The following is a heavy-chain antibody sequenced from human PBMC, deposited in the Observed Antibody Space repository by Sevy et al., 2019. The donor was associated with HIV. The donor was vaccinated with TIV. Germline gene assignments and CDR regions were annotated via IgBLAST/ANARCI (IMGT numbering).Heavy chain of an antibody. Sequence: GGSLRLSCIGSGFSFSYYGIHWVRQAPGKGLDWVALISHDGINEYYADSVKGRFTISRDNSKNTVYLEMNSLRNEDTAIYYCARGRKTTQEWLEELDYYYGVDVWGQGTTVTVSS. V-gene: IGHV3-30*03. J-gene: IGHJ6*02. D-gene: IGHD2-8*01. CDR3: ARGRKTTQEWLEELDYYYGVDV. CDR2: ISHDGINE. CDR1: GFSFSYYG.